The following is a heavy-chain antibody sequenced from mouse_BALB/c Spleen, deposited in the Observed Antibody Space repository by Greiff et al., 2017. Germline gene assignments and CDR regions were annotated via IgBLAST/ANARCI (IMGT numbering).Heavy chain of an antibody. CDR2: IRNKANGYTT. CDR3: ARDIIV. J-gene: IGHJ1*01. CDR1: GFTFTDYY. V-gene: IGHV7-3*02. Sequence: EVQGVKSGGGLVQPGGSLRLSCATSGFTFTDYYMSWVRQPPGKALEWLGFIRNKANGYTTEYSASVKGRFTISRDNSQSILYLQMNTLRAEDSATYYCARDIIVWGAGTTVTVSS.